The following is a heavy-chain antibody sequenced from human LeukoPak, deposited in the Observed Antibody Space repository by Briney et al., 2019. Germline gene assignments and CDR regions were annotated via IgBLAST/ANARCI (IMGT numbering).Heavy chain of an antibody. Sequence: SETLSLTCTVSGYSISSGYYWGWIRQPPGKGLEWIGSIYHSGSTYYNPSLKSRVTISVDTSKNQFSLKLSSVTAADTAVYYCARSIGGLATYYYGSGIGYYMDVWGKGTTVTVSS. V-gene: IGHV4-38-2*02. J-gene: IGHJ6*03. D-gene: IGHD3-10*01. CDR3: ARSIGGLATYYYGSGIGYYMDV. CDR1: GYSISSGYY. CDR2: IYHSGST.